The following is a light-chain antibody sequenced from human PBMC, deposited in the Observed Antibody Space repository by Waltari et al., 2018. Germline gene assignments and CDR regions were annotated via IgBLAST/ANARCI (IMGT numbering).Light chain of an antibody. CDR1: SSDVGGYNY. CDR2: DVS. Sequence: QSALTQPASVSGSPGPSITISCPGTSSDVGGYNYVSCYQQHPGKAPKLMISDVSKRPSGVSNRFSGSKSGNTASLTISGLQAEDEADYYCSSYTSGTTVVFGGGTKLTVL. CDR3: SSYTSGTTVV. V-gene: IGLV2-14*01. J-gene: IGLJ2*01.